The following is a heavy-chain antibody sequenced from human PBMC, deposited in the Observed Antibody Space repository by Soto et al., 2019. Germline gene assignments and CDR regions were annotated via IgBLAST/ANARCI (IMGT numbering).Heavy chain of an antibody. CDR3: ARVPSRVDYYYYGMDV. J-gene: IGHJ6*02. V-gene: IGHV1-69*01. CDR2: IIPIFGTA. Sequence: QVQLVQSGAEVKKPGSSVKVSCKASGGTFSSYAISWVRQAPGQGLEWMGGIIPIFGTANYAQKFQGRVTITDDEATSTADMELSSLRSEDTAVYYCARVPSRVDYYYYGMDVWGQGTTVTVS. CDR1: GGTFSSYA.